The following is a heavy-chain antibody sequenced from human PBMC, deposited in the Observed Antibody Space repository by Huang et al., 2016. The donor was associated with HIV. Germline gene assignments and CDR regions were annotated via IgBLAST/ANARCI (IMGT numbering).Heavy chain of an antibody. V-gene: IGHV4-30-2*01. D-gene: IGHD3-22*01. CDR3: ARGDYDTRGYYGWFDP. CDR1: GASISSGGYS. CDR2: ITHSEST. J-gene: IGHJ5*02. Sequence: QLRLQESGSGLVKPSQTLSLTCAVSGASISSGGYSWSWIRQPPGKGLEWIGDITHSESTYYNPTLKGRVTKSVDKSKNQFPRKLNSLTAADTAVYYCARGDYDTRGYYGWFDPWGQGTLVTVSS.